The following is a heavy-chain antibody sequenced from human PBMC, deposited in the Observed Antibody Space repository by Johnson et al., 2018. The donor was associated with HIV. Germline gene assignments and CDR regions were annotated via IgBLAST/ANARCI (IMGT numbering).Heavy chain of an antibody. D-gene: IGHD1-26*01. V-gene: IGHV3-30-3*01. CDR3: RGAGIVGATTGGDAFDI. Sequence: QVQLVESGGGLVKPGGSLRLSCAASGFTFSDYYMSWIRQAPGKGLEWVAVISYVGTNKYYADSVTGRFTVSRDNSKNTLYLQMNSLKTEDTAVYYCRGAGIVGATTGGDAFDIWGQGTMVTVSS. CDR2: ISYVGTNK. J-gene: IGHJ3*02. CDR1: GFTFSDYY.